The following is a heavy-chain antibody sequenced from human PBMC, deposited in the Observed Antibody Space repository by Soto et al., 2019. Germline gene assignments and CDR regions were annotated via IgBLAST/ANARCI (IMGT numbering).Heavy chain of an antibody. Sequence: EVQLVESGGGLVQPGGSLRLSCAASGFTVSSNYMSWVRQAPGKGLEWVSVIYSGGSTYYADSVKGRFIISRHNSKNTLYLQMNSLRAEDTAVYYCARESGRSGFDYWGQGTLVTVSS. CDR1: GFTVSSNY. V-gene: IGHV3-53*04. CDR2: IYSGGST. J-gene: IGHJ4*02. CDR3: ARESGRSGFDY. D-gene: IGHD3-10*01.